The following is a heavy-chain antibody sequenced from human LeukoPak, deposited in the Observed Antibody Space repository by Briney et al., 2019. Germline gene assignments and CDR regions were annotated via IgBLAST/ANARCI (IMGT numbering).Heavy chain of an antibody. V-gene: IGHV4-59*08. CDR1: GGSISSYY. CDR2: LCYSGST. CDR3: ARQAVGGRVGTTIDH. Sequence: SETLSLTCTVSGGSISSYYWSWIRQPPGKGLEWIGYLCYSGSTNYNPSLKSRVTISVDTSKNQFSLKLSSVTAADTAVYYCARQAVGGRVGTTIDHWGQGTLVTVSA. D-gene: IGHD1-26*01. J-gene: IGHJ4*02.